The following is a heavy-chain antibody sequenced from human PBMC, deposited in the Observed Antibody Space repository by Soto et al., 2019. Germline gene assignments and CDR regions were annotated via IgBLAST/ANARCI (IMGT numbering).Heavy chain of an antibody. D-gene: IGHD1-26*01. Sequence: QVQLVESGGGVVQPGRSLRLSCAASGFTFSSYAMHWVRQAPGKGLEWVAVISYDGSNKYYADSVKGRFTISRDNSKNTRYLQMNSLRAEDTAVYYCARDRAKWELLGWFDPWGQGTLVTVSS. CDR3: ARDRAKWELLGWFDP. J-gene: IGHJ5*02. CDR1: GFTFSSYA. V-gene: IGHV3-30-3*01. CDR2: ISYDGSNK.